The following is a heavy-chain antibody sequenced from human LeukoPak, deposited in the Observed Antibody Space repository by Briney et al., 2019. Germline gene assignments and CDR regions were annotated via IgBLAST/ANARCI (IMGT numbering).Heavy chain of an antibody. J-gene: IGHJ4*02. Sequence: GGSLRLSCAASGFTFDDYGMSWVRQTLGKGLEWVSGISWNGGSTGYADSVKGRFTISRDNAENSLYLQMNSLRAEDTALYYCARNRGGVTRYYFDYWGQGTLVTVSS. V-gene: IGHV3-20*04. CDR2: ISWNGGST. CDR3: ARNRGGVTRYYFDY. CDR1: GFTFDDYG. D-gene: IGHD4-23*01.